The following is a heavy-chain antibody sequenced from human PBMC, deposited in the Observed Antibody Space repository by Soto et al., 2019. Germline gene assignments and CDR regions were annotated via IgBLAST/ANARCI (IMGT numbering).Heavy chain of an antibody. J-gene: IGHJ4*02. Sequence: GASVKVSCKASGYTFTSYVISWVRQAPGQGLEWMGWISAYNGNTNYAQKLQGRLTLTSDMPSRTVYMQLSNLRSDDTAVYYCAGASSRVSLVVAAYWGQGTLVTVSS. CDR3: AGASSRVSLVVAAY. V-gene: IGHV1-18*01. D-gene: IGHD2-21*01. CDR2: ISAYNGNT. CDR1: GYTFTSYV.